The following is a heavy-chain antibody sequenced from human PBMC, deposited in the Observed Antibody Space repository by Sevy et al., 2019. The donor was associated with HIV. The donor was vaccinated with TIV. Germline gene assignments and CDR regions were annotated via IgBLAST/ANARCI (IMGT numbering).Heavy chain of an antibody. CDR2: INPDGSKI. CDR1: AINIRDYW. V-gene: IGHV3-7*01. D-gene: IGHD4-17*01. CDR3: ARDPRIYGDYLLAYFDY. J-gene: IGHJ4*02. Sequence: GGSLRLSCEASAINIRDYWMNWVRQAPGKGLEWVANINPDGSKIYYADSVKGRFTISRDSAKNSVFLQMDSLRAEDTAVYYCARDPRIYGDYLLAYFDYWGQGTLVTVSS.